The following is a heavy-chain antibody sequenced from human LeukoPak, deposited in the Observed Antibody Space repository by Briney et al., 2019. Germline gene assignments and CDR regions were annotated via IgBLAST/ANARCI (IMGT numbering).Heavy chain of an antibody. D-gene: IGHD3-10*01. V-gene: IGHV4-39*01. J-gene: IGHJ5*02. Sequence: SETLSLTCTVSGGSISSSSYYWGWIRQPPGKGLEWIGSIYYSGSTYYNPSLKSRVTISVDTSKNQFSLKLSSVTAADTAVYYCARQYYYGSGSYFRPWGQGTLVTVSS. CDR2: IYYSGST. CDR3: ARQYYYGSGSYFRP. CDR1: GGSISSSSYY.